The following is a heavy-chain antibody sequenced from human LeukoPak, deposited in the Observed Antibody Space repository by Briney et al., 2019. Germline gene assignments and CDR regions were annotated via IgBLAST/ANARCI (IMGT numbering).Heavy chain of an antibody. V-gene: IGHV3-30*03. CDR1: GFTFSNAW. J-gene: IGHJ4*02. CDR2: ISYDGSNK. D-gene: IGHD6-13*01. Sequence: GGSLRLSCGTSGFTFSNAWMSWVRQAPGKGLEWVAVISYDGSNKYYADSVKGRFTISRDNSKNTLYLQMNSLRAEDTAVYYCARKGEQLGLREYYFDYWGQGTLVTVSS. CDR3: ARKGEQLGLREYYFDY.